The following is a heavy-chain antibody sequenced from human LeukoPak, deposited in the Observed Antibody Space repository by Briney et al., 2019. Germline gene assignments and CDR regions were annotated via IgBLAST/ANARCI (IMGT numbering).Heavy chain of an antibody. CDR1: EFTFSSYS. Sequence: PGGSLRLSCAASEFTFSSYSMNWVRQAPGKGLEWVSYITNSGNSKSYADSVKGRFTISRDNTKNSLYLQMNGLRAEDTAVYYCARTWSSGYLTFDCWGQGILVTVSS. V-gene: IGHV3-48*01. D-gene: IGHD3-22*01. J-gene: IGHJ4*02. CDR3: ARTWSSGYLTFDC. CDR2: ITNSGNSK.